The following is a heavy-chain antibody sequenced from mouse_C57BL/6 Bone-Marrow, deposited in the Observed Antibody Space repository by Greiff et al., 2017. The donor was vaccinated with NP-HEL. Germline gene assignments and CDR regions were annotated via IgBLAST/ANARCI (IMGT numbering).Heavy chain of an antibody. V-gene: IGHV1-82*01. J-gene: IGHJ2*01. Sequence: QVQLKESGPELVKPGASVKISCKASGYAFSSSWMNWVKQRPGKGLEWIGRIYPGDGDTNYNGKFKGKATLTADKSSSTAYMQLSSLTSEDSAVYFCAYWGFDYWGQGTTLTVSS. CDR2: IYPGDGDT. CDR1: GYAFSSSW. D-gene: IGHD4-1*01. CDR3: AYWGFDY.